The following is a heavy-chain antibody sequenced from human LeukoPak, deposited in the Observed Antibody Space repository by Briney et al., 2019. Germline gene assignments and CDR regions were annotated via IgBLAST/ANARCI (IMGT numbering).Heavy chain of an antibody. J-gene: IGHJ4*02. CDR3: VRGYSGYPYYLDY. V-gene: IGHV4-59*08. CDR2: ISYSGST. Sequence: SETLSLTCTVSGGSISGYYWTWIRQPPGKGLEWIGYISYSGSTSSHPSLKSRVTISLDMSKSQFSLKLASVTAADTAVYYCVRGYSGYPYYLDYWGQGTLVTVSS. D-gene: IGHD5-12*01. CDR1: GGSISGYY.